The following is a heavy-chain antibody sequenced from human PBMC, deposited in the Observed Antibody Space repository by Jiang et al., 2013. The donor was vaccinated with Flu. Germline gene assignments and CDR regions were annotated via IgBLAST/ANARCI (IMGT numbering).Heavy chain of an antibody. J-gene: IGHJ4*02. V-gene: IGHV3-53*04. Sequence: PGKGLEWVSVISSGGSTYYADSVKGRFTISRHNSKNTLYLQMNSLRAEDTAVYYCARDKAPDVWGQGTLVTVSS. CDR2: ISSGGST. CDR3: ARDKAPDV.